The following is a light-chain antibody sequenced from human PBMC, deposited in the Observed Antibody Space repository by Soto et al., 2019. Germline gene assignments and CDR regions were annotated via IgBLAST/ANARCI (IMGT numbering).Light chain of an antibody. V-gene: IGKV3-11*01. Sequence: EIVLTQSPATLSLSPGERATLSCRASQSVSSYLAWYQQKPGQAPRLLIYDASNRATGIPARFSGSGSGTDFTLTISSLEPEDFAVYYCQPSSNAWTCGQGTKVEIK. J-gene: IGKJ1*01. CDR2: DAS. CDR1: QSVSSY. CDR3: QPSSNAWT.